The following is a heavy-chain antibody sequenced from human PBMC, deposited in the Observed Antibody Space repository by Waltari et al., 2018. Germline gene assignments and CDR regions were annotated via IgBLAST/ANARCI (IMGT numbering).Heavy chain of an antibody. D-gene: IGHD1-26*01. CDR3: ARVAVTGSHYWYFDL. CDR2: ISDSGSAI. Sequence: EVQLVESGGGLVQPGGSLRLSCTYSGFTFSSSEMNWVRQAPGKGLEWISYISDSGSAIYYADSVKGRFTISRDNAKNSLYLQMNSLRDDDTGVYYCARVAVTGSHYWYFDLWGRGTLLTVSS. CDR1: GFTFSSSE. J-gene: IGHJ2*01. V-gene: IGHV3-48*03.